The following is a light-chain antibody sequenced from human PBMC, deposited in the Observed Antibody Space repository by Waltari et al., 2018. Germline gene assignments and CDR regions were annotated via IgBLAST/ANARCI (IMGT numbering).Light chain of an antibody. CDR2: MAS. J-gene: IGKJ2*01. V-gene: IGKV1-5*03. Sequence: DIQMTQSPSTLSASVGDRVTISCRASQNVGTWLAWYQQKSGKAPKLLIYMASSLESGVPSRFSGSGSGTEFTLTISSLQPDDFATYSCQQYSSFSTFGQGTKV. CDR3: QQYSSFST. CDR1: QNVGTW.